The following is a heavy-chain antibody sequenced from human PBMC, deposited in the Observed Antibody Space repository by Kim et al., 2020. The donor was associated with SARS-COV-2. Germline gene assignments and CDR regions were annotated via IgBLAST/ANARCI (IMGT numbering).Heavy chain of an antibody. CDR2: ISGSGGST. CDR1: GFTFSSYA. V-gene: IGHV3-23*01. D-gene: IGHD3-16*02. Sequence: GGSLRLSCAASGFTFSSYAMSWVRQAPGKGLEWVSAISGSGGSTYYADSVKGRFTISRDNSKNTLYLQMNSLRAEDTAVYYCAKDRYRLSPDMYGMDVWGQGTTVTVSS. CDR3: AKDRYRLSPDMYGMDV. J-gene: IGHJ6*02.